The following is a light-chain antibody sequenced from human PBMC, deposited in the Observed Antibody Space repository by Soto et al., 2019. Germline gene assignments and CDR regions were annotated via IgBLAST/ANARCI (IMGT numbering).Light chain of an antibody. CDR3: CSYAGTNTYV. J-gene: IGLJ1*01. V-gene: IGLV2-23*02. Sequence: QSVLTQPASVSGSPGQSISISCTGTSSDVGNFNLVSWYQHHPGKAPKLIIFEVSRRPSGVSNRFSGSKSGNTASLTISGLQTEDEADYHCCSYAGTNTYVFGTGTKVTV. CDR1: SSDVGNFNL. CDR2: EVS.